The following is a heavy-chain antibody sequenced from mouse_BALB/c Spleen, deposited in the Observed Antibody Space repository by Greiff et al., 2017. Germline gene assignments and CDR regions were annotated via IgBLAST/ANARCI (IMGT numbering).Heavy chain of an antibody. Sequence: VQLQQSGAELARPGASVKLSCKASGYTFTSYWMQWVKQRPGQGLEWIGAIYPGDGDTRYTQKFKGKATLTADKSSSTAYMQLSSLASEDSAVYYCARREYRYDGYAMDYWGQGTSVTVSS. CDR1: GYTFTSYW. CDR3: ARREYRYDGYAMDY. J-gene: IGHJ4*01. D-gene: IGHD2-14*01. CDR2: IYPGDGDT. V-gene: IGHV1-87*01.